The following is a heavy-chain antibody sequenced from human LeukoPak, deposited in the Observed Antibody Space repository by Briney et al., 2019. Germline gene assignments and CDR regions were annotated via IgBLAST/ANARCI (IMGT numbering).Heavy chain of an antibody. D-gene: IGHD4-17*01. CDR3: ARRGDSSFDY. V-gene: IGHV5-51*01. CDR1: GYRFSTYW. Sequence: GESLQISCKGSGYRFSTYWIGWVRQLPGKGLEWMGIIYPSDSDTRYSPSFQGQVTISADKSISTAYLQWSSLKASDTAMYYCARRGDSSFDYWGQGILVTVSS. CDR2: IYPSDSDT. J-gene: IGHJ4*02.